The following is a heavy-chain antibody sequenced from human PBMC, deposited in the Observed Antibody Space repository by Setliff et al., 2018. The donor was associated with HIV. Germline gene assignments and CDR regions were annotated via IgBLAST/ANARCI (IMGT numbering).Heavy chain of an antibody. D-gene: IGHD3-3*01. CDR3: VRGVQSPPHYSYYYMDV. CDR1: GGTFSRYA. CDR2: IIPILGVA. J-gene: IGHJ6*03. Sequence: GASVKVSCKASGGTFSRYAIAWVRQAPGQGLDWMGRIIPILGVANYAQRFQGKVTITADKSTSTAYMELTSLRFDDTAMYYCVRGVQSPPHYSYYYMDVWGEGTMVTVSS. V-gene: IGHV1-69*04.